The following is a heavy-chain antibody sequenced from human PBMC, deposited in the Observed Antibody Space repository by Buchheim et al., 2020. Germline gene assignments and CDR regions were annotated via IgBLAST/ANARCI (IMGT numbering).Heavy chain of an antibody. CDR1: GGSISSGDYY. D-gene: IGHD3-3*01. Sequence: QVQLQESGPGLVKPSQTLSLTCTVSGGSISSGDYYWSWIRQPPGKGLEWIGYIYYSGSTYYNPSLKSRVTISVETSKNQFSLKLSSVTAADTAVYYCARGQAYYDFWSGVSPYAFDIWGQGT. V-gene: IGHV4-30-4*01. CDR3: ARGQAYYDFWSGVSPYAFDI. J-gene: IGHJ3*02. CDR2: IYYSGST.